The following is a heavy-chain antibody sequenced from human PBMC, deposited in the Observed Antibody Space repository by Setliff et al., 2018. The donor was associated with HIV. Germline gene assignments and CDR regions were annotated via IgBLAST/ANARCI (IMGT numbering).Heavy chain of an antibody. CDR1: GGSISSSY. D-gene: IGHD3-10*01. Sequence: PSETLSLTCTVSGGSISSSYWTWTRQPPGKGLEWIGNIHYSGSTNYNPSLKSRVTISVDTSRSQFSLKLSSVTAADTAVYYCARGRDKYGPIDYWGQGTLVTRLL. J-gene: IGHJ4*02. V-gene: IGHV4-59*01. CDR3: ARGRDKYGPIDY. CDR2: IHYSGST.